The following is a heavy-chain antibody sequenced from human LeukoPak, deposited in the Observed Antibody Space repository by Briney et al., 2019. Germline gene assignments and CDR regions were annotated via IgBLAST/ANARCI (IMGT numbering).Heavy chain of an antibody. CDR3: ASSYDYGDYLYYIDY. V-gene: IGHV4-34*01. J-gene: IGHJ4*02. Sequence: PSETLSLTCAVYGGSFSGYYWSWIRQPPGKGLEWIGEINHSGSTNYNPSLKSRVTISVDTSKNQFSPKLSSVTAADTAVYYCASSYDYGDYLYYIDYWGQGTLVTVSS. D-gene: IGHD4-17*01. CDR2: INHSGST. CDR1: GGSFSGYY.